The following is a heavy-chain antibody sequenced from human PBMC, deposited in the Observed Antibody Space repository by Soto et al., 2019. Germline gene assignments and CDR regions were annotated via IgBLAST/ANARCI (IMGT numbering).Heavy chain of an antibody. D-gene: IGHD6-19*01. CDR1: GFTFSSYW. Sequence: GGSLRLSCAASGFTFSSYWMHWVRQAPGKGLVWVSRINSDGSSTSYADSVKGRFTISRDNAKNTLYLQMNSLRAEDTAVYYCARTQQWLGTDFDYWGQGTLVTVS. J-gene: IGHJ4*02. CDR2: INSDGSST. V-gene: IGHV3-74*01. CDR3: ARTQQWLGTDFDY.